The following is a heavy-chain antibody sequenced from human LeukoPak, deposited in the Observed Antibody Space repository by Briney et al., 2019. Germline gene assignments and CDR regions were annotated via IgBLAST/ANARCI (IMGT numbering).Heavy chain of an antibody. V-gene: IGHV3-23*01. CDR2: IFQGGGEI. J-gene: IGHJ4*02. D-gene: IGHD5-18*01. CDR1: GFTFSSYE. Sequence: GGSLRLSCAASGFTFSSYEMNWVRQSPGKKGLEWVSSIFQGGGEIHYADSVRGRFTISRDNSKSTLFLQMNSLRAEDTAIYYCATYRQVLLPFESWGQGTLVTVSS. CDR3: ATYRQVLLPFES.